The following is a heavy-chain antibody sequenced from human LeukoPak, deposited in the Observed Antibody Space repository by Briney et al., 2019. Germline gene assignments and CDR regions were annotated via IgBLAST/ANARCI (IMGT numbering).Heavy chain of an antibody. J-gene: IGHJ4*02. V-gene: IGHV3-30*01. CDR1: GFPFSSYS. Sequence: GRSLRLSCVASGFPFSSYSFHWVRQAPGKGLEWVALLSYDGSIKHYADSVKGRFTLSRDNSKSSVYLQMDSLKADDTAVYYCARGVSTWYRIDYWGRGTLVTASS. D-gene: IGHD6-13*01. CDR2: LSYDGSIK. CDR3: ARGVSTWYRIDY.